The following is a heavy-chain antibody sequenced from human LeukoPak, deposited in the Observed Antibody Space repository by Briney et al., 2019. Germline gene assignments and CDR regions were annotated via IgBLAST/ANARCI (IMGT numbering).Heavy chain of an antibody. Sequence: GSLRLSCAASGFTFSSYAMSWVRQAPGKGLEWVSAISGSGGSTYYADSVKGRFTISRDNSKNTLYLQMNSLRAEDTAVYYCAKEITMIVVVIHRILNWFDPWGQGTLVTVSS. CDR2: ISGSGGST. D-gene: IGHD3-22*01. CDR1: GFTFSSYA. CDR3: AKEITMIVVVIHRILNWFDP. V-gene: IGHV3-23*01. J-gene: IGHJ5*02.